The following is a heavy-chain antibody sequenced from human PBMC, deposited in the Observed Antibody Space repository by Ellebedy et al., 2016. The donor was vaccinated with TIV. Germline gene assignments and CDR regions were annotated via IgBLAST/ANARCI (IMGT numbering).Heavy chain of an antibody. D-gene: IGHD5-12*01. CDR2: IKGDGTNI. J-gene: IGHJ3*02. V-gene: IGHV3-74*03. CDR3: PRDDSGPQAFDI. CDR1: GFTFSSYW. Sequence: PGRSLRLSCAASGFTFSSYWMHWVSQAPGKGPEWASEIKGDGTNIKYADSVKGRFTISRDNAKNMLYLQRNSLRVEDTAVYYCPRDDSGPQAFDIWGQGTLVTVSS.